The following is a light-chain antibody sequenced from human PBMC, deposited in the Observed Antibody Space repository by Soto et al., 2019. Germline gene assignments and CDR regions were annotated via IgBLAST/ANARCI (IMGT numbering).Light chain of an antibody. V-gene: IGKV3-15*01. Sequence: EIVMTQSPASLSVSPGARVPLSCRAGQGVTTNFAWYQQKSGQSPRLLIYDVSTRATGVPARFSGTGSETDFTLTISGLQSEDSAVYFCQQYNNWPFSFGQGTRWRL. J-gene: IGKJ5*01. CDR1: QGVTTN. CDR3: QQYNNWPFS. CDR2: DVS.